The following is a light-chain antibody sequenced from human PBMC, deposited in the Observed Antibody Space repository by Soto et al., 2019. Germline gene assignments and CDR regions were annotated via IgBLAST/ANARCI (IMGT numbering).Light chain of an antibody. Sequence: QSALTQPPSVSGSPGQSVAISCTGTSSDVDNYNRVSWYQQPPGSAPKLILYDVSNRLSGVPDRFSGSKSGNTASLTISGLQADDEADYYCSSYTTSSTYVFGTGTKLTVL. V-gene: IGLV2-18*02. CDR1: SSDVDNYNR. J-gene: IGLJ1*01. CDR2: DVS. CDR3: SSYTTSSTYV.